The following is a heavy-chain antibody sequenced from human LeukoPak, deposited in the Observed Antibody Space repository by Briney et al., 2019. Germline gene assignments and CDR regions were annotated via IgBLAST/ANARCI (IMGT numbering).Heavy chain of an antibody. Sequence: PSETLSLTCTVSGGSISSGSYYWSWIRQPAGKGLEWIGRIYTSGSTNYNPSLKSRVTISVDTSKNQFSLKLSSVTAADTAVYYCARESGAAVALYYFDYWGQGTLVTVSS. CDR2: IYTSGST. J-gene: IGHJ4*02. D-gene: IGHD6-19*01. V-gene: IGHV4-61*02. CDR1: GGSISSGSYY. CDR3: ARESGAAVALYYFDY.